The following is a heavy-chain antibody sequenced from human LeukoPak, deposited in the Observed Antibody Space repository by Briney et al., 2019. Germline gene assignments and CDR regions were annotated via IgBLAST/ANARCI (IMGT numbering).Heavy chain of an antibody. CDR2: IWYDGSNK. D-gene: IGHD6-13*01. J-gene: IGHJ4*02. Sequence: GGSLRLSCAASGFTFSSYGMHWVRQAPGKGLEWVAVIWYDGSNKYYADSVKGRFTISRDNSKNTLYLQMNSLRAEDTAVYYCARAGFSSSWYIVDYWGQGTLVTVSS. V-gene: IGHV3-33*01. CDR1: GFTFSSYG. CDR3: ARAGFSSSWYIVDY.